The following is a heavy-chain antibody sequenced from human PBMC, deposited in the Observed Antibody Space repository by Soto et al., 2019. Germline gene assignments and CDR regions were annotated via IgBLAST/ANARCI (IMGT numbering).Heavy chain of an antibody. CDR2: ISGSSSYT. D-gene: IGHD4-17*01. CDR1: GFTFSDYY. Sequence: PGGSLRLSCAASGFTFSDYYMSWIRQAPGKGLEWVSYISGSSSYTNYVDSVKGRFTISRDNARKSLYLHMNSLRAADTAVYYCARAGDYLGLIDYWGQGTLVTVSS. V-gene: IGHV3-11*06. J-gene: IGHJ4*02. CDR3: ARAGDYLGLIDY.